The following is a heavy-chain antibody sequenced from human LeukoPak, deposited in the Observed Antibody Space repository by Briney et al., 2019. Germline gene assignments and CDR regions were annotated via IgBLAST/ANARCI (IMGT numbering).Heavy chain of an antibody. CDR3: TVPASGGNWFDP. V-gene: IGHV3-73*01. Sequence: GGSLRLSCAASGFSFSGSAIHWVRQAPGKGLEWVGRIRGAGYSDAPAYVASVRGRFTISRDDSKSTAYLQMNSLKAEDTAVYYCTVPASGGNWFDPWGPGTLVTVSS. D-gene: IGHD2-2*01. CDR2: IRGAGYSDAP. J-gene: IGHJ5*02. CDR1: GFSFSGSA.